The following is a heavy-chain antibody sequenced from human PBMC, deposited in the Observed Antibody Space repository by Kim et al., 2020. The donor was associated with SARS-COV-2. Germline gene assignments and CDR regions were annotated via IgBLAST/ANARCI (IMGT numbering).Heavy chain of an antibody. CDR3: AKDPAFTVTKSFPFDY. Sequence: GGSLRLSCAASGFTFSSYAMSWVRQAPGTGLEWVSAISGSGGSTYYADSVKGRFTISRDNSKNTLYLQMNSLRAEDTAGYYCAKDPAFTVTKSFPFDYWGQGTLVTVSS. CDR2: ISGSGGST. CDR1: GFTFSSYA. D-gene: IGHD4-17*01. J-gene: IGHJ4*02. V-gene: IGHV3-23*01.